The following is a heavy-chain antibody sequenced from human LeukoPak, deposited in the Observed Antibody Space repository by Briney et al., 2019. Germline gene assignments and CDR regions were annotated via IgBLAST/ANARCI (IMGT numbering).Heavy chain of an antibody. CDR1: GYSISSGYY. J-gene: IGHJ4*02. CDR3: ARDLSGGNSSDYFDY. Sequence: PSETLSLTCTVSGYSISSGYYWGWIRQPPGKGLEWIGSIYHSGSTYYNPSLKSRVTISVDTSKNQFSLKLSSVTAADTAVYYCARDLSGGNSSDYFDYWGQGTLVTVSS. CDR2: IYHSGST. V-gene: IGHV4-38-2*02. D-gene: IGHD4-23*01.